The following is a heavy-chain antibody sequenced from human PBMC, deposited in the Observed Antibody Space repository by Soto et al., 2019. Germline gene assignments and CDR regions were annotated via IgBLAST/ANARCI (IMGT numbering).Heavy chain of an antibody. CDR1: GFTFSNYW. V-gene: IGHV3-74*01. Sequence: EVQLVESGGGLVQPGGSLRLSCAASGFTFSNYWMHWGRQAPGKGLVWVSRISSDGSSATYADSVKGRFTISRDNAKSPLYLQMNSLRAEDTAVYYCPRVGRCGGAGCYSYFDYWGQGTLVPVSS. CDR3: PRVGRCGGAGCYSYFDY. D-gene: IGHD2-15*01. CDR2: ISSDGSSA. J-gene: IGHJ4*02.